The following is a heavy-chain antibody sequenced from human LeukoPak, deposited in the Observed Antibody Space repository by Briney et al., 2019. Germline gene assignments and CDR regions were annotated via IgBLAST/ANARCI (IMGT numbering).Heavy chain of an antibody. CDR1: GDSISNYY. CDR2: IYTSGST. Sequence: SEALSLTCTVSGDSISNYYWSWIRQPTGKGLEWIGRIYTSGSTNYNPSLKSRVTMSVDTSKNQFSLKLSSVTAADTAVYYCARVSLVRGAPDYYFDYWGQGTLVTVSS. J-gene: IGHJ4*02. V-gene: IGHV4-4*07. CDR3: ARVSLVRGAPDYYFDY. D-gene: IGHD3-10*01.